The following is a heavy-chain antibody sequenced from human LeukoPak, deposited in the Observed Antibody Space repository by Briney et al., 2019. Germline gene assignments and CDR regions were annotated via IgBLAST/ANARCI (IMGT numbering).Heavy chain of an antibody. Sequence: LAGGSLRLSCAASGFTFSSYAMSWVRQAPGKGLEWVSAISGSGGSTYYADSVKGRFTISRDNSKNTLYLQMNSLRAEDAAVYYCANSPGVVPAAIPYYYGMDVWGQGTTVTVSS. J-gene: IGHJ6*02. V-gene: IGHV3-23*01. CDR3: ANSPGVVPAAIPYYYGMDV. CDR1: GFTFSSYA. CDR2: ISGSGGST. D-gene: IGHD2-2*01.